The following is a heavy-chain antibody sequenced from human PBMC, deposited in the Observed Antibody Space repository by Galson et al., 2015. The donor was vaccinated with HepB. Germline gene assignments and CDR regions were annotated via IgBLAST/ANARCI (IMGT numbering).Heavy chain of an antibody. CDR1: GSSFNTTGVG. Sequence: PALVKPTQTLTLTCTFSGSSFNTTGVGVGWIRQPPGKALEWLAVIYWNDERRYSPSLKTRLTITKDTSENQVVLTMTNMDPVDTATYYCVHSGREAIFRGRGVVFDYWGLGTLVTVSP. CDR3: VHSGREAIFRGRGVVFDY. D-gene: IGHD3-10*01. CDR2: IYWNDER. V-gene: IGHV2-5*01. J-gene: IGHJ4*02.